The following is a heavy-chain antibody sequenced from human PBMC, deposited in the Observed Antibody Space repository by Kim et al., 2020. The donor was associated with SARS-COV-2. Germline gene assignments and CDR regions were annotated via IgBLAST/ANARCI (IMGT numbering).Heavy chain of an antibody. CDR2: IWYDGSNK. V-gene: IGHV3-33*01. J-gene: IGHJ3*02. CDR3: ARDPPSGGYYSAGYFDI. D-gene: IGHD3-22*01. CDR1: GFTFSSYG. Sequence: GGSLRLSCAASGFTFSSYGMHWVRQAPGKGLEWVAVIWYDGSNKYYADSVKGRFTISRDNSKNTLYLQMNSLRAEDTAVYYCARDPPSGGYYSAGYFDIWGQGELGSVSS.